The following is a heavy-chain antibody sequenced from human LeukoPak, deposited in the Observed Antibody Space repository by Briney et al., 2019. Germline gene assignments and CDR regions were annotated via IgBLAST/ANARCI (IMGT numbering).Heavy chain of an antibody. D-gene: IGHD4-17*01. V-gene: IGHV1-18*04. CDR3: ARDHGDYSDY. J-gene: IGHJ4*02. Sequence: GASVKVSCKASGYTFTGYYMHWVRQAPGQGLEWMGWISAYNGNTNYAQKLQGRVTMTTDTSTSTAYMELRSLRSDDTAVYYCARDHGDYSDYWGQGTLVTVSS. CDR1: GYTFTGYY. CDR2: ISAYNGNT.